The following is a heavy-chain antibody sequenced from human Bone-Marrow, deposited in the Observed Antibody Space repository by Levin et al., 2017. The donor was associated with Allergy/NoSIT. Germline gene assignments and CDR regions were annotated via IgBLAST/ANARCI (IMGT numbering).Heavy chain of an antibody. CDR3: ARDGDHGWDFDY. Sequence: GGSLRLSCAASGFSFRSYEMNWVRQAPGKGLEWVSYINSRGITLDYADSVKGRFTISRDNAKNSLYLQMNSLRVEDTAVYYCARDGDHGWDFDYWGQGTLVTVSS. V-gene: IGHV3-48*03. CDR1: GFSFRSYE. CDR2: INSRGITL. J-gene: IGHJ4*02. D-gene: IGHD6-19*01.